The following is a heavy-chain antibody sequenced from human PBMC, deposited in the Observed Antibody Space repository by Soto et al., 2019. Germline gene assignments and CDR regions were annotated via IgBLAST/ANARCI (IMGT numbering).Heavy chain of an antibody. CDR3: ARGRGNSWGYLDY. J-gene: IGHJ4*03. CDR2: IYTSGRT. Sequence: SETLSLTCSVSGGFISSSYWSWIRQPSGKGLQWIGRIYTSGRTDYSPSLKSRVNVSLDMSENQFSLTLSSVTAADTAVYYCARGRGNSWGYLDYWGQGMLVTVSS. V-gene: IGHV4-4*07. D-gene: IGHD1-1*01. CDR1: GGFISSSY.